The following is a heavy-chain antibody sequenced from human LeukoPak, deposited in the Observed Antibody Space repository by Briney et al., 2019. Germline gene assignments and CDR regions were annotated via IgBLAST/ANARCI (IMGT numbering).Heavy chain of an antibody. Sequence: PGGSLRLSCAASGCTFDDYAMHWVRQAPGKGLEWVSRISGDGGSTYYADSVKGRFTISRDNSKNSLYLQMNSLRTEDTALYYCAKDTGGIVGAPFDYWGQGTLVTVSS. J-gene: IGHJ4*02. CDR2: ISGDGGST. V-gene: IGHV3-43*02. CDR3: AKDTGGIVGAPFDY. D-gene: IGHD1-26*01. CDR1: GCTFDDYA.